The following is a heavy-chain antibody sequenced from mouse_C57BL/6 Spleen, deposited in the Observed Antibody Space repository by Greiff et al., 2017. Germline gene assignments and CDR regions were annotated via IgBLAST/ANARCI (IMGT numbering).Heavy chain of an antibody. CDR1: GFTFSSYT. Sequence: EVKLMESGGGLVKPGGSLKLSCAASGFTFSSYTMSWVRQTPEKRLEWVATISGGGGNTYYPDSVKGRFTISRDNAKNTLYLQMSSLRSEDTALYYCATLTTAYFDYWGQGTTLTVSS. J-gene: IGHJ2*01. CDR3: ATLTTAYFDY. CDR2: ISGGGGNT. D-gene: IGHD1-2*01. V-gene: IGHV5-9*01.